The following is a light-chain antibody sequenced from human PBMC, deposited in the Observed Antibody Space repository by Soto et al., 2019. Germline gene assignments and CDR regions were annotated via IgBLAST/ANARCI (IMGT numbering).Light chain of an antibody. CDR1: QSINTC. CDR3: QQYKSYPYT. Sequence: DIQMTQSPSTLSTSVGDRVTITCRASQSINTCLAWYQQKPGKDPKLLISKASALQSGVPSRFSGSGSGTEFSLIISSLQPDDFASYYCQQYKSYPYTFGPGTKLEIK. V-gene: IGKV1-5*03. J-gene: IGKJ2*01. CDR2: KAS.